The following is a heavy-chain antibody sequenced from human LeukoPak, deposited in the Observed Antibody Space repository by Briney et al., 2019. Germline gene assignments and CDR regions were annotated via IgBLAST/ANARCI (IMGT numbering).Heavy chain of an antibody. J-gene: IGHJ5*02. CDR3: TRDALSRTS. V-gene: IGHV3-30-3*01. Sequence: GGSLRLSCAASGFTFSSYAMHWVRQAPGKGLEWVAVISYDGSNKYYADSVKGRFTISRDNSKNTLYLQMNSLRAEDTAVYYCTRDALSRTSWGQGTLVTVSS. D-gene: IGHD1-7*01. CDR1: GFTFSSYA. CDR2: ISYDGSNK.